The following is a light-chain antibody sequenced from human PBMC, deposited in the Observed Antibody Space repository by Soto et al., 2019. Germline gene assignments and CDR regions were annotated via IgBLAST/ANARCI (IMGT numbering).Light chain of an antibody. CDR3: QSYDNSLSVYV. J-gene: IGLJ1*01. CDR1: RSSVGSNT. Sequence: QSVLTQPPSASGTPGQRVTISCSGSRSSVGSNTVNWYQHLPGTAPKLLIYGNSNRPSGVPDRFSGSKSGTSASLAITGLQAEDEADYYCQSYDNSLSVYVFGTGTKVTVL. V-gene: IGLV1-44*01. CDR2: GNS.